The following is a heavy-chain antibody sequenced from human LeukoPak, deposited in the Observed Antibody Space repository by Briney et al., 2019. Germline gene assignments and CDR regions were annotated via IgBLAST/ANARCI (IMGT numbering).Heavy chain of an antibody. CDR1: GFTFDDYA. J-gene: IGHJ4*02. V-gene: IGHV3-9*01. CDR2: ISWNSGSI. D-gene: IGHD1-26*01. CDR3: AKGGDSGSYRLVDYFNY. Sequence: PGGSLRLSCAASGFTFDDYAMHWVRQAPGKGLEWVSGISWNSGSIGYADSVKGRFTISRDNAKNSLYLQMNSLRAEDTALYYCAKGGDSGSYRLVDYFNYWGQGTLVTVSS.